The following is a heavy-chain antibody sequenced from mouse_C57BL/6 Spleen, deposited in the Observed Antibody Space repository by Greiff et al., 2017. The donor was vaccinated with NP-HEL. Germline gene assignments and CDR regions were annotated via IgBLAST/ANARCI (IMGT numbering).Heavy chain of an antibody. J-gene: IGHJ2*01. V-gene: IGHV5-4*01. Sequence: EVQLVESGGGLVKPGGSLKLSCAASGFTFSSYAMSWVRQTPEKRLEWVATISDGGSYTYYPDNVKGRFPISRDNAKNNLYLQMGHLKAEDTAMYYCARDQDDYDAGDLYYFDYWGQGTTLTVSS. CDR1: GFTFSSYA. D-gene: IGHD2-4*01. CDR3: ARDQDDYDAGDLYYFDY. CDR2: ISDGGSYT.